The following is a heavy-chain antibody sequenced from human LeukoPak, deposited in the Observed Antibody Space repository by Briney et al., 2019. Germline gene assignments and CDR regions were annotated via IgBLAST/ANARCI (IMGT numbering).Heavy chain of an antibody. CDR3: AKVRTVVIPAFDY. D-gene: IGHD4-23*01. CDR1: GFTFSSYA. Sequence: GGSLRLSCAASGFTFSSYAMSWVRQAPGKGLEWVSALSGSGGTTYYADSVKGRFTISRDNSKNTLYLQMNSLRAEDTAVYYCAKVRTVVIPAFDYWGQGTLVTVSS. J-gene: IGHJ4*02. V-gene: IGHV3-23*01. CDR2: LSGSGGTT.